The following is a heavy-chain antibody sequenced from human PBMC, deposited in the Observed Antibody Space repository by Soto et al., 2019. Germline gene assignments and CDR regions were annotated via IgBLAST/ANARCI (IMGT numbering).Heavy chain of an antibody. D-gene: IGHD4-4*01. CDR3: ARPGYSNYGPGVDV. CDR2: IDSDGSTT. Sequence: EVQLVESGGGLVQPGGSLRLSCAASGFTFSVYWMHWVRQAPGKGLVWVSRIDSDGSTTSYADSVKGRFTISRDNAKSTLYLQINSLRAEDTAVYYCARPGYSNYGPGVDVWGQGTTVTVCS. J-gene: IGHJ6*02. V-gene: IGHV3-74*01. CDR1: GFTFSVYW.